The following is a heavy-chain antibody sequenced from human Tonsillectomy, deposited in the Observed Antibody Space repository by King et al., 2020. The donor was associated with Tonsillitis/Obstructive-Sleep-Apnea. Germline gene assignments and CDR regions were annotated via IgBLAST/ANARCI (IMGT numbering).Heavy chain of an antibody. V-gene: IGHV3-48*03. D-gene: IGHD4/OR15-4a*01. CDR2: ISRSDNTI. Sequence: QLVQSGGGLVQPGGSLRLSCVTSGFTFSSYEMNWVRQAPGKGLEWVSYISRSDNTIHDADSVKSRFTISRDNAKNSVFLQMNSLRVEDTAVYYCARRVPYYGMDVWGQGTTVTVSS. J-gene: IGHJ6*02. CDR1: GFTFSSYE. CDR3: ARRVPYYGMDV.